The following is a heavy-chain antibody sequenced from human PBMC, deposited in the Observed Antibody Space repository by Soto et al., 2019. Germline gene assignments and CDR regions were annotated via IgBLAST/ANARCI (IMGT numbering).Heavy chain of an antibody. CDR2: INPKTGDT. V-gene: IGHV1-2*02. CDR3: ATGTNGTTGWYHP. Sequence: QEQLVQSGTEVKKPGASVTVSCKSSGYTFTDFYLHWLRQAPGQGLEWVGWINPKTGDTKSSQKFQVRVTMSRDTSVSTADIDLTSLTSDDTAMYYCATGTNGTTGWYHPWGQGTRVTVSS. CDR1: GYTFTDFY. D-gene: IGHD1-1*01. J-gene: IGHJ5*02.